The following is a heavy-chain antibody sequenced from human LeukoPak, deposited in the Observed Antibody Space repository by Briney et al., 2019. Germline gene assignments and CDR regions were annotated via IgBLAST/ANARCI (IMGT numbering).Heavy chain of an antibody. CDR2: INYSGSP. V-gene: IGHV4-39*01. CDR3: ARQGAITGWFGELLPAPFVY. CDR1: GGSISSYHYY. J-gene: IGHJ4*02. D-gene: IGHD3-10*01. Sequence: SETLSLTCTVSGGSISSYHYYWGWIRQPPGKGLEWIGSINYSGSPYYNPSLKSRVIISVDTSKNQFSLKLSSVTAADTAVYYCARQGAITGWFGELLPAPFVYWGQGTLVTVSS.